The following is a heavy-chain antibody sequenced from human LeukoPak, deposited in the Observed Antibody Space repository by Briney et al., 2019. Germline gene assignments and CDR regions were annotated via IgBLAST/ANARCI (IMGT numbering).Heavy chain of an antibody. Sequence: GASVKVSCKASGYTFTSYDINWVRQATGQGLEWMGWMNPNSGNTDYAQKFHGRVTMTRNTSISTAYMELSSLRSEDTAVYYCARVYSSSWYYYYGMDVWGQGTTVTVSS. CDR2: MNPNSGNT. J-gene: IGHJ6*02. CDR3: ARVYSSSWYYYYGMDV. V-gene: IGHV1-8*01. D-gene: IGHD6-13*01. CDR1: GYTFTSYD.